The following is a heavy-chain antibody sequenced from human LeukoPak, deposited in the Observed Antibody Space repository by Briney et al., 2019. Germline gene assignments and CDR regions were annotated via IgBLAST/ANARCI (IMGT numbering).Heavy chain of an antibody. CDR2: INHSGGT. CDR1: GGSFSGYS. CDR3: ARGPPPDFDY. Sequence: PSETLSLTCAVYGGSFSGYSWNWIRQPPVKGLEWIGEINHSGGTNYNPSLKSRVTISVDTSKKQFSLKLSSVTAADTAVYYCARGPPPDFDYWGQGTLVTVSS. J-gene: IGHJ4*02. V-gene: IGHV4-34*01.